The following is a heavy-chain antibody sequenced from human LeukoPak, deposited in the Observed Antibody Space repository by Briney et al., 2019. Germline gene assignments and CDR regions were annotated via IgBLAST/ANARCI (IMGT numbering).Heavy chain of an antibody. J-gene: IGHJ6*02. CDR3: ARHVGSMDV. CDR2: IYYSGST. Sequence: PSETLSLTCTVSGGSISSSSYYWGWIRQPPGKGLEWIGSIYYSGSTYYNPSLKSRVTISVDTSKNQFSLKLSSVTAADTAVYYCARHVGSMDVWGQGTTVIVSS. D-gene: IGHD1-26*01. CDR1: GGSISSSSYY. V-gene: IGHV4-39*01.